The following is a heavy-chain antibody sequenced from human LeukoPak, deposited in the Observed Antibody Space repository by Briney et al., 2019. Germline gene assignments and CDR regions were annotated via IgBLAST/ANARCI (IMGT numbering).Heavy chain of an antibody. D-gene: IGHD2-2*01. CDR1: GFTFSSYE. J-gene: IGHJ4*02. Sequence: GGSLRLSCVASGFTFSSYEMNWVRQAPGKGLEWVSYISSSGSTIYYADTVKGRFTISRDNAKNSLYLQMSSLRDEDTAVYYCASYVPFDYWGQGTLVTVSS. V-gene: IGHV3-48*03. CDR3: ASYVPFDY. CDR2: ISSSGSTI.